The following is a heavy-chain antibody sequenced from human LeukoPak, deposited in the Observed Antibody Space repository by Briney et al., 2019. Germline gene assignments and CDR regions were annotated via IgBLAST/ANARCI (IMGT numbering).Heavy chain of an antibody. CDR1: GFTVSSNY. CDR3: ARDPYSSGWVYYFDY. CDR2: IYSGGST. D-gene: IGHD6-19*01. V-gene: IGHV3-66*01. J-gene: IGHJ4*02. Sequence: GGSLRLSCAASGFTVSSNYMSWVRQAPGQGLEWVSVIYSGGSTYYADSVKGRFTISRDNSKNTLYLQMNSLRAEDTAVYYCARDPYSSGWVYYFDYWGQGTLVTVSS.